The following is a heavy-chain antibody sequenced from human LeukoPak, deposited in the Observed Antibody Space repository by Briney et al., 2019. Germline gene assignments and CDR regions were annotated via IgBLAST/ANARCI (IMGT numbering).Heavy chain of an antibody. J-gene: IGHJ4*02. D-gene: IGHD1-1*01. CDR2: IFYSGYT. CDR1: GGSISSYY. CDR3: ARSSTWYYFDY. Sequence: SETLSLTCTVSGGSISSYYWSWIRQPPGKGLEWIGYIFYSGYTNYNPSLKSRFTISVDTSKNQFSLKLSSVTAADTAVYYCARSSTWYYFDYWGRGIPVTVSS. V-gene: IGHV4-59*01.